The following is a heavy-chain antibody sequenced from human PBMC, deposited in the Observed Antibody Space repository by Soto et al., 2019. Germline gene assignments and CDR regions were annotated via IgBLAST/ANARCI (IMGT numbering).Heavy chain of an antibody. CDR1: GFTFNNYG. V-gene: IGHV3-30*18. J-gene: IGHJ6*02. CDR2: ILYDGGKN. Sequence: VQLVESGGGVVQPGRSLRLSCAASGFTFNNYGMHWVRQAPGKGLEWVAHILYDGGKNYYADSAKGRFTISRDNSKNTLYLQMNSLTAEDTAVYFCAKSRDAYNFYFYYGMDVWGQGTAVTVSS. D-gene: IGHD2-2*01. CDR3: AKSRDAYNFYFYYGMDV.